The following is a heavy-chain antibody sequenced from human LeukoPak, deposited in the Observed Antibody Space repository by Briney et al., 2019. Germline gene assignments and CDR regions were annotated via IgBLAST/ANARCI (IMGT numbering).Heavy chain of an antibody. D-gene: IGHD5-12*01. Sequence: PSETLSLTCTVSGGSISSYYWSWIWQPAGKGLEGIGRIYTSGSTNYNPSLKSRVTMSADTSKNQFSLKLSSVPAADTAVYYCARAGDIVATMGIFDYWGQGTLVTVSS. CDR3: ARAGDIVATMGIFDY. V-gene: IGHV4-4*07. J-gene: IGHJ4*02. CDR1: GGSISSYY. CDR2: IYTSGST.